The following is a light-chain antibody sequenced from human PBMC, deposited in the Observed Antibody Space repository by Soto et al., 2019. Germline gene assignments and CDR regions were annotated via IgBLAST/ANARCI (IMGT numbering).Light chain of an antibody. J-gene: IGLJ2*01. V-gene: IGLV4-69*01. Sequence: QAVVTQSPSASASLGASVKLTCTLSSGHSNYAIDWHRQQSEKGPRYLMKLTSDGSHSKGDGIPDRFSGSSSGAERYLTISSLQSEDEADYYCQTWGSGIVVFGGGTKVTVL. CDR1: SGHSNYA. CDR3: QTWGSGIVV. CDR2: LTSDGSH.